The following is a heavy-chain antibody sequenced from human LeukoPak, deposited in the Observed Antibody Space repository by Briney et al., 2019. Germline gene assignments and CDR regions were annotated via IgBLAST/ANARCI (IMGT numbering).Heavy chain of an antibody. V-gene: IGHV4-31*03. Sequence: SETLSLTCTVSGGSITSGGYYWSWIRQHPGKGLEWIGYIYYSGGTYYNPSLQSRITISVDTSENQFSLKLSSVTAADTAVYYCARQYYYYSIDSWGQGTLVTVSS. CDR1: GGSITSGGYY. J-gene: IGHJ4*02. CDR2: IYYSGGT. CDR3: ARQYYYYSIDS. D-gene: IGHD3-22*01.